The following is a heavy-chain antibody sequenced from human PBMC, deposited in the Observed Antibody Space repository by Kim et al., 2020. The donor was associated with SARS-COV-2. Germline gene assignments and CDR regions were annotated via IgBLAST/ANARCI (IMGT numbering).Heavy chain of an antibody. Sequence: SETLSLTCTVSGGSISSYYWSWIRQPPGKGLEWIGYIYYSGSTNYNPSLKSRVTISVDTSKNQFSLKLSSVTAADTAVYYCARVHHELGATTFDYWGQGTLVTVSS. D-gene: IGHD1-26*01. CDR3: ARVHHELGATTFDY. V-gene: IGHV4-59*01. CDR2: IYYSGST. CDR1: GGSISSYY. J-gene: IGHJ4*02.